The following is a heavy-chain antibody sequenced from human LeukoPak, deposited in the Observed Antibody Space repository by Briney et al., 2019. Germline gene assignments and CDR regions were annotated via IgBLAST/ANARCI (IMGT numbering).Heavy chain of an antibody. CDR1: GGSISSYY. CDR3: ARVGYDSSGYYEYYFDY. J-gene: IGHJ4*02. D-gene: IGHD3-22*01. V-gene: IGHV4-59*01. CDR2: IYYSGST. Sequence: PPETLSLTCTVSGGSISSYYWSWIRQPPGKGLEWIGYIYYSGSTNYNPSLKSRVTISVDTSKIQFSLKLSSVTAADTAVYYCARVGYDSSGYYEYYFDYWGQGTLVTVSS.